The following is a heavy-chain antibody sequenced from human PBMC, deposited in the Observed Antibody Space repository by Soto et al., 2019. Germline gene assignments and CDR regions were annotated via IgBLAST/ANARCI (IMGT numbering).Heavy chain of an antibody. D-gene: IGHD3-22*01. CDR3: AKEGSFDYASGSRSRYYYIMYF. CDR1: GFTFSSYG. J-gene: IGHJ6*02. CDR2: ISYDGSNK. V-gene: IGHV3-30*18. Sequence: GGYLRLSCAASGFTFSSYGMHCVSQAPGKGLEWVAVISYDGSNKYYADSVKGRFTISRDNSQNTLYLQMNSLRAADTAVYYCAKEGSFDYASGSRSRYYYIMYFGGQGLTVTVFS.